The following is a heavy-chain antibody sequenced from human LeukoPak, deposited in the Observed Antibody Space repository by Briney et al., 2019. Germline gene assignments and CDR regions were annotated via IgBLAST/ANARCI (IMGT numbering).Heavy chain of an antibody. CDR2: IYYSGST. CDR1: GFTFSTYA. D-gene: IGHD3-22*01. Sequence: GSLRLSCAASGFTFSTYAMTWVRQPPGKGLEWIGSIYYSGSTYYNPSLKSRVTISVDTSKNQFSLKLSSVTAADTAVYYCARAEPRSITMIVVVNNPDAFDIWGQGTMVTVSS. J-gene: IGHJ3*02. CDR3: ARAEPRSITMIVVVNNPDAFDI. V-gene: IGHV4-38-2*01.